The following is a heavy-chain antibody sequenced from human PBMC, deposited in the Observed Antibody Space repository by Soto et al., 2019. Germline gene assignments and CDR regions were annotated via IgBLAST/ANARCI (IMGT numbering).Heavy chain of an antibody. CDR1: GGTFSSYA. CDR3: ARPVVAATLYYYYYGMDV. J-gene: IGHJ6*02. V-gene: IGHV1-69*01. Sequence: QVQLVQSGAEVKKPGSSVKVSCKASGGTFSSYAISWVRQAPGQGLEWMGGIIPIFGTANYAQKFQGRVTITAEESTSTAYMELSSLRSEDKAVYYCARPVVAATLYYYYYGMDVWGQGTTVTVSS. CDR2: IIPIFGTA. D-gene: IGHD2-15*01.